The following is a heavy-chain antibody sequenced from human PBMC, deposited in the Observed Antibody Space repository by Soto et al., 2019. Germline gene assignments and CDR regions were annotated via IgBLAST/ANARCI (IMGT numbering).Heavy chain of an antibody. Sequence: GGSLRLSCAASRFTFSSYPMSWVRQAPGNGLEWVSGIGGSGTSTSYADSVKGRFTIFRDNSKNTLYLQMNSLRAEDTAIYYCAKGLFDWASCSSSSCYEPFEYWGQGTQVTVSS. J-gene: IGHJ4*02. D-gene: IGHD2-2*01. CDR3: AKGLFDWASCSSSSCYEPFEY. CDR1: RFTFSSYP. V-gene: IGHV3-23*01. CDR2: IGGSGTST.